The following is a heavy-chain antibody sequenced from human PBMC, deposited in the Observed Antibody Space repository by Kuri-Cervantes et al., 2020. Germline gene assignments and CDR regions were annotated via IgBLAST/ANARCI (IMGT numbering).Heavy chain of an antibody. CDR3: ARGWWERNWFDP. Sequence: GGSLRPSCAASGFTFDDYAMHWVRQAPGKGLEWVSVIYSGGSTYYADSVKGRFTISRHNSKNTLYLQMNSLRAEDTAVYYCARGWWERNWFDPWGQGTLVTVSS. CDR1: GFTFDDYA. D-gene: IGHD1-26*01. J-gene: IGHJ5*02. V-gene: IGHV3-53*04. CDR2: IYSGGST.